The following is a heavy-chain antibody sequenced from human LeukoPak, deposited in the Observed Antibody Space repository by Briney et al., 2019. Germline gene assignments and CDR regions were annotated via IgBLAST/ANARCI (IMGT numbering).Heavy chain of an antibody. J-gene: IGHJ4*02. D-gene: IGHD3-10*01. CDR1: GFTFSSYA. V-gene: IGHV3-30-3*01. CDR3: ARAFYGSGSYYRSYDY. CDR2: LYYDGSNK. Sequence: GGSLRLSCAASGFTFSSYAMHWVRKAPGKGLEWVAVLYYDGSNKYYADSVKGRFTISRDNSKNTLYLQMNSLRAEDTAVYYCARAFYGSGSYYRSYDYWGQGTLVTVSS.